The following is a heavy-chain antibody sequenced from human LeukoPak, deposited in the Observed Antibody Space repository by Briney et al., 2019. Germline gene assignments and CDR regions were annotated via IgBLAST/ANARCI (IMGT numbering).Heavy chain of an antibody. V-gene: IGHV1-46*01. CDR3: ARNYYDFWSGYYTAQINHYYYYYGMDV. Sequence: ASVKVSCKASGYTFTSYYMHWVRQAPGQGLEWMGIINPSGGSTSYAQKFQGRVTITADESTSTAYMELSSLRSEDTAVYYCARNYYDFWSGYYTAQINHYYYYYGMDVWGQGTTVTVSS. J-gene: IGHJ6*02. CDR2: INPSGGST. CDR1: GYTFTSYY. D-gene: IGHD3-3*01.